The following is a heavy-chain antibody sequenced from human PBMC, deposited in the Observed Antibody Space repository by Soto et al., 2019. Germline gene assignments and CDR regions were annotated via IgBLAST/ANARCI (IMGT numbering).Heavy chain of an antibody. Sequence: GGSLRLSCAASGFTFSIYWMHWVRQAPGKGLVWVSRMNSDGSDTNYADSVKGRFTISRDNAKNTVYLQMNSLRVEDTAVYYCAREGMGFSNWFDPRGQGTLVTVSS. J-gene: IGHJ5*02. D-gene: IGHD2-8*01. V-gene: IGHV3-74*01. CDR2: MNSDGSDT. CDR3: AREGMGFSNWFDP. CDR1: GFTFSIYW.